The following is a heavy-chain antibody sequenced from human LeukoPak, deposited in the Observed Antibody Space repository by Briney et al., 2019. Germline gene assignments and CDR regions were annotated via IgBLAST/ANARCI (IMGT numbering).Heavy chain of an antibody. CDR3: AKIRLYYDSSGYLEYIDY. Sequence: PGGSLRLSCAASGFTFSSYGMHWVRQAPGKGLEWVAVISYDGSNKYYADSVKGRFTISRDNSKNTLYLQMNSLRAEDTALYHCAKIRLYYDSSGYLEYIDYWGQGTLVTVSS. D-gene: IGHD3-22*01. J-gene: IGHJ4*02. CDR2: ISYDGSNK. CDR1: GFTFSSYG. V-gene: IGHV3-30*18.